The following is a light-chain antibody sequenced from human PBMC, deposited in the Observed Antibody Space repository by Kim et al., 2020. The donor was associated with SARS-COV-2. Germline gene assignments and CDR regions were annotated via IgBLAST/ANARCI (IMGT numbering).Light chain of an antibody. Sequence: QSALTQPPSASGSPGQSVTISCTGTNSDIGGYNYVSWYQHHPGKAPKLMIYEVSKRPSGVPDRFSGSKSGNTASLTVSGLQAEDEADYYCTSYAGTNNFVIFGGGTQLTVL. CDR3: TSYAGTNNFVI. CDR1: NSDIGGYNY. J-gene: IGLJ2*01. CDR2: EVS. V-gene: IGLV2-8*01.